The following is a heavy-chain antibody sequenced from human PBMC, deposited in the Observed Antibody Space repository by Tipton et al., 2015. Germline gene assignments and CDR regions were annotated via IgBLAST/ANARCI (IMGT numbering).Heavy chain of an antibody. CDR2: IYYNGNT. CDR1: GVSISSYY. CDR3: ACQDYDSLTRDYQTVDY. D-gene: IGHD3-9*01. J-gene: IGHJ4*02. V-gene: IGHV4-59*08. Sequence: TLSLTCTVSGVSISSYYWTWIRQSPGKGLEWIGYIYYNGNTKYNPSLKGRVTILVDTSKNQFSLKLTPVTAADTAVYYCACQDYDSLTRDYQTVDYWGQGTLVTASS.